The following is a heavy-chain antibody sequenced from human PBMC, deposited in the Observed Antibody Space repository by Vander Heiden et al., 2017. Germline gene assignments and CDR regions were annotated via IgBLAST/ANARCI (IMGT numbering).Heavy chain of an antibody. D-gene: IGHD3-10*01. J-gene: IGHJ6*02. CDR3: ARDYGFSDGFRYYYYGMDG. V-gene: IGHV1-18*01. CDR2: ISAKNGDT. Sequence: QVQLVQSGAEVGKPGASVKVSCKASGYTFSSFGISWVRQAPGQGLEWMGRISAKNGDTEYAQKLQGRVTMTTDTSTSTAYMELRSLRSDDTAVYYCARDYGFSDGFRYYYYGMDGWGRGTTVTVSS. CDR1: GYTFSSFG.